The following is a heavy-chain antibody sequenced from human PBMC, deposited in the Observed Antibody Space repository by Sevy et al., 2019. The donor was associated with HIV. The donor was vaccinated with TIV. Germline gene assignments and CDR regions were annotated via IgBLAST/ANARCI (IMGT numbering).Heavy chain of an antibody. CDR3: ARQRIATNWFDP. D-gene: IGHD6-13*01. Sequence: SETLSLTCTVSGGSISSYYWSWIRQPPGKGLEWIGYIYYSGSTNYNPCLKSRVTISVDTYKNQFSLKLSSVTAADTAVYYCARQRIATNWFDPWGQGTLVTVSS. CDR2: IYYSGST. CDR1: GGSISSYY. V-gene: IGHV4-59*01. J-gene: IGHJ5*02.